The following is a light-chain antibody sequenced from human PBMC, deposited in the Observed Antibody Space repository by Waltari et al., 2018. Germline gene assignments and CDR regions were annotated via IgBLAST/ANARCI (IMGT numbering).Light chain of an antibody. CDR3: QQYSSSPRT. V-gene: IGKV3-20*01. CDR2: GAS. J-gene: IGKJ2*01. Sequence: EIVLTQSPGTLSLSPGERATLSCRASQSVSSSYLAWYQQTPGQAPRLLIYGASSRATGNPDRFSGSGSGTDFTLSISRLEPEDLAVYYCQQYSSSPRTFGQWTKLEIK. CDR1: QSVSSSY.